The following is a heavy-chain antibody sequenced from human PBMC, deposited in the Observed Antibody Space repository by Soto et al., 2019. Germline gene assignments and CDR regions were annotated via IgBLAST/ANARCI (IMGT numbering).Heavy chain of an antibody. Sequence: QVRLVESGGGVVQPGRSLRLSCAVSGLTFSSYGMHWVRQAPGKGLEWVTVISDDGSNKYYADSVKGRFIISRDNSKNTLYLQMNSLRAEDTAVYYCAKDLTAAMAGTDYWGQGTLVTVSS. CDR1: GLTFSSYG. CDR2: ISDDGSNK. D-gene: IGHD6-19*01. V-gene: IGHV3-30*18. CDR3: AKDLTAAMAGTDY. J-gene: IGHJ4*02.